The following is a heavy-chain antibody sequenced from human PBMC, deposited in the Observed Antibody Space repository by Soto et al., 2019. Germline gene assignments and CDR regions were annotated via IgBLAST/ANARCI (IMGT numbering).Heavy chain of an antibody. Sequence: QVQLVESGGDVVQPGRSLRLSCAASGFTFSSYGMHWVRQAPGKGLEWVAVMSYDGSVKYYADSVKGRFTISRDNSKNTLYLQMNSLRAEDTAVYYCAGEVASGYWGQGTLVTVSS. J-gene: IGHJ4*02. CDR2: MSYDGSVK. CDR3: AGEVASGY. CDR1: GFTFSSYG. D-gene: IGHD2-21*01. V-gene: IGHV3-30*03.